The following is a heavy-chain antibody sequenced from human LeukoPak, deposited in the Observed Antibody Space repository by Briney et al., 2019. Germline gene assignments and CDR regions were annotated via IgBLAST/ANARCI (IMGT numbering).Heavy chain of an antibody. J-gene: IGHJ4*02. V-gene: IGHV3-30*02. CDR3: AKRSGKMATGNFDY. D-gene: IGHD5-24*01. Sequence: PGGSLRLSCAASGFTFSSYGMHWVRQAPGKGLEWVAFIRYDGSNKYYADSVKGRFTISRDNSKNTLYLQMNSLRAEDTAVYHCAKRSGKMATGNFDYWGQGTLVTVSS. CDR2: IRYDGSNK. CDR1: GFTFSSYG.